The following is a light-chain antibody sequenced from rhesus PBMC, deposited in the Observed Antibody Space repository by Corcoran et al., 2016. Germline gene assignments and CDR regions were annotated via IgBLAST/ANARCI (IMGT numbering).Light chain of an antibody. CDR1: QSIGDSDGKTY. Sequence: DIVMTQTPLSLPVTLGEPASISCRSRQSIGDSDGKTYLYWYLQKEGQYPHLLIVLVSNRASGVPDKFSGSGSGTDFTLKISRVEAEDVGVYYCMQALRSPLTFGGGTKVEIK. CDR2: LVS. CDR3: MQALRSPLT. J-gene: IGKJ4*01. V-gene: IGKV2-82*02.